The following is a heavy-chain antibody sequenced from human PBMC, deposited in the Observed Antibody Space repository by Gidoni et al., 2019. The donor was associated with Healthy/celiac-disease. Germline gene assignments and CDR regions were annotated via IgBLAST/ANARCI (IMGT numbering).Heavy chain of an antibody. J-gene: IGHJ5*02. CDR2: IKSKTEGGTT. V-gene: IGHV3-15*01. D-gene: IGHD2-15*01. CDR3: TTASVVVVAATLLDP. Sequence: EVQLVESGGGLVKPGGSLRLSFAASGFPFRNAWMRWVRQAPGKGLEWVGRIKSKTEGGTTDYAATVKGRFTISRDESKNTLYLQMNSLKTEDTAVYYCTTASVVVVAATLLDPWGQGTLVTVSS. CDR1: GFPFRNAW.